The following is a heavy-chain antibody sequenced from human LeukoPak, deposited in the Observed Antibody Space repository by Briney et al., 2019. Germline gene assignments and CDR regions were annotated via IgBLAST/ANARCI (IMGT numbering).Heavy chain of an antibody. CDR1: GFTFSSYA. D-gene: IGHD4/OR15-4a*01. V-gene: IGHV3-23*01. J-gene: IGHJ4*02. Sequence: QAGGSLRLSCAASGFTFSSYAMSWVRQAAGRGLEWVSVISGSGGTTYYTDSVKGRFTISRDNSKNTLYLQMNSLRAEDTAVYYCAKDDRMSTGYGASDYWGQGTLVTVSS. CDR3: AKDDRMSTGYGASDY. CDR2: ISGSGGTT.